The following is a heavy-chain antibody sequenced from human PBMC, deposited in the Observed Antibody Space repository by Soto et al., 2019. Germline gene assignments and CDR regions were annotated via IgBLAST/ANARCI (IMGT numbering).Heavy chain of an antibody. D-gene: IGHD3-3*01. CDR2: ILPGDSDT. CDR3: ARVGREDWLDP. CDR1: GYSFTSYW. J-gene: IGHJ5*02. V-gene: IGHV5-51*01. Sequence: GESLKISCKSSGYSFTSYWIGWVRQMPGKGLEWMGNILPGDSDTRYSASFQGQVTISADKSISTAYLQWSSLKASDTAMYYCARVGREDWLDPWGKGTLVTVSS.